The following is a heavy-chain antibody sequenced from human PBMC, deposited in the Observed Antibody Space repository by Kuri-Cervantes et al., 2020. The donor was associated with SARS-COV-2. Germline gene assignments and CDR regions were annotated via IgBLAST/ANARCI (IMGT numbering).Heavy chain of an antibody. D-gene: IGHD1-26*01. J-gene: IGHJ4*02. V-gene: IGHV4-61*01. Sequence: GSLRLSCTVSGGSVSSGSYYWSRIRQPPGKGLEWIGYIYYSGSTNYNPSLKSRVTISVDTSKNQFSLKLSSVTAADTAVYYCARHSGLEASTEFDFWGQGTLVTVSS. CDR2: IYYSGST. CDR1: GGSVSSGSYY. CDR3: ARHSGLEASTEFDF.